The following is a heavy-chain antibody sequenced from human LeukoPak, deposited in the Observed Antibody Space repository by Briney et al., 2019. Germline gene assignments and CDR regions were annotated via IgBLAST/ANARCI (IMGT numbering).Heavy chain of an antibody. J-gene: IGHJ4*02. D-gene: IGHD3-10*01. CDR3: AKDTDYYGSGSASYFDY. V-gene: IGHV3-74*01. Sequence: PGGSLRLSCVGSGFTFSSYWMHWVRQPPGKGPVCVSRINSDGTNTHYADSVKGRFTISRDNSKNTLYLQMNSLRAEDTAVYYCAKDTDYYGSGSASYFDYWGQGTLVTVSS. CDR2: INSDGTNT. CDR1: GFTFSSYW.